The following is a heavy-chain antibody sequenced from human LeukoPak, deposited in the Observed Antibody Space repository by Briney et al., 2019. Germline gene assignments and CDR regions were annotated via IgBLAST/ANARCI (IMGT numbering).Heavy chain of an antibody. CDR1: GFTFSSYA. Sequence: PGGSLRLSCAASGFTFSSYAMSWVRQAPGTGLEWVANIKPDGSEKYYVASVKGRFTISRDNAKNSLYLQMNSLRADDTAVYYCARDGSWFSEDYWGQGTLITVSS. D-gene: IGHD3-22*01. J-gene: IGHJ4*02. V-gene: IGHV3-7*01. CDR2: IKPDGSEK. CDR3: ARDGSWFSEDY.